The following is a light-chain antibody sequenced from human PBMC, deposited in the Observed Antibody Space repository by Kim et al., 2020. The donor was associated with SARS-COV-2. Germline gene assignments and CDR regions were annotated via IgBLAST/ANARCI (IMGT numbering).Light chain of an antibody. CDR1: QDINNY. V-gene: IGKV1-27*01. CDR2: AAS. CDR3: QRYGSGPRT. Sequence: DFQMTQSPSSLSASVGDRVTITCRASQDINNYLAWYQQRPGEVPKLLIYAASALQSGVPSRFSGSGSGTDFTLAISSLQPEDGGTYYCQRYGSGPRTFGQGTRWISN. J-gene: IGKJ1*01.